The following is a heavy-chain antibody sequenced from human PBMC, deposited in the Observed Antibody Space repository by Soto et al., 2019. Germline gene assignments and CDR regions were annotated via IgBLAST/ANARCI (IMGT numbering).Heavy chain of an antibody. J-gene: IGHJ4*02. CDR3: CDCGHTTLDC. CDR2: IRNKAESYTT. D-gene: IGHD2-21*01. Sequence: EVQLVESGGDLVQPGVSLRLSCAASGFSFSAYYMDWVRQAPGKGLECVGLIRNKAESYTTEYAASVRGRFTISRDDSKNLLFLQMNSLTNEDTAIYYGCDCGHTTLDCWGRGTLVTVSS. V-gene: IGHV3-72*01. CDR1: GFSFSAYY.